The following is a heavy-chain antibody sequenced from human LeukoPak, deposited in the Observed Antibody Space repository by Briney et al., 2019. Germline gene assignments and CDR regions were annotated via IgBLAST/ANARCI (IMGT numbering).Heavy chain of an antibody. D-gene: IGHD2-21*01. V-gene: IGHV3-74*01. CDR1: GFTFSRYW. Sequence: PGGSLRLSCAASGFTFSRYWMHWVRQAPGKGLLWVSRINSDGSSTYYADSVKGRFTTSRDNAKNALHLQMNSLTAEDTAVYYCVLALFSSFAFDIWGQGTMVTVSS. J-gene: IGHJ3*02. CDR2: INSDGSST. CDR3: VLALFSSFAFDI.